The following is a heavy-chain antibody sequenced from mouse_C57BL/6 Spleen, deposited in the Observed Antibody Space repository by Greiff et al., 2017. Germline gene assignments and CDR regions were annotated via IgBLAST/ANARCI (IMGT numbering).Heavy chain of an antibody. CDR2: IDPSDSYT. CDR3: ARGMGAGYHFDY. D-gene: IGHD2-2*01. CDR1: GYTFTSYW. V-gene: IGHV1-69*01. J-gene: IGHJ2*01. Sequence: QVQLQQPGAELVMPGASVKLSCKASGYTFTSYWMHWVKQRPGQGLEWIGEIDPSDSYTNYNQKLKGKSTLTVDKSSSTAYMQLSSLTSEDSAVYYCARGMGAGYHFDYWGQGTTLTVSS.